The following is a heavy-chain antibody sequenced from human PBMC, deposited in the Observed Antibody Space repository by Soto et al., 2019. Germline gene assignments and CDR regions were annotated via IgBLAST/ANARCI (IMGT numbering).Heavy chain of an antibody. J-gene: IGHJ4*02. CDR2: IRSKAYGGTT. V-gene: IGHV3-49*03. CDR1: GFTFGDYA. Sequence: GGSLRLSCTASGFTFGDYAMSWFRQAPGKGLEWVGFIRSKAYGGTTEYAASVKGRFTISRDDSKSIAYLQMNSLKTEDTAVYYCTRVQRITIFGVPKGEYYFDYWGQGTLVTVSS. CDR3: TRVQRITIFGVPKGEYYFDY. D-gene: IGHD3-3*01.